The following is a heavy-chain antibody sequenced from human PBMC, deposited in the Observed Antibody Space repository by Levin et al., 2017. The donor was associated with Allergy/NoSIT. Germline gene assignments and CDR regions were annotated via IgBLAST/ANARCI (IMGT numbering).Heavy chain of an antibody. D-gene: IGHD6-19*01. Sequence: ASVKVSCKASGYTFTSHHLNWLRQAPGQGLEWMGTINPSGGATSHARNFQGRVTMTTDKSTSTGYMELSGLRSEDTAIYYCARTKYSSAADWFDPWGQGTRLTVSS. J-gene: IGHJ5*02. CDR3: ARTKYSSAADWFDP. V-gene: IGHV1-46*01. CDR2: INPSGGAT. CDR1: GYTFTSHH.